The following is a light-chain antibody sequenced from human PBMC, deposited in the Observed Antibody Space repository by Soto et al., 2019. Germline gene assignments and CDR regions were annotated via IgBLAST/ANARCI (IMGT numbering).Light chain of an antibody. Sequence: QSVLTQPPSASGTPGLRVTISCSGSSSNIGSNFVYWYQRLPGAAPKLLIYGTHQRPSGVPDRFSASKSGASASLAISGLRSEDEADYYCVSWDGTLNSLLFGGGTKLTVL. CDR3: VSWDGTLNSLL. CDR1: SSNIGSNF. CDR2: GTH. V-gene: IGLV1-47*01. J-gene: IGLJ2*01.